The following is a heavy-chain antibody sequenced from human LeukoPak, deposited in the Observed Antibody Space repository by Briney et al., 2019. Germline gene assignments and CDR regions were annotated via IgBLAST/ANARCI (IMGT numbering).Heavy chain of an antibody. D-gene: IGHD2-15*01. CDR2: IYTSGST. CDR3: ARHGCSGGSCYFTSFYYYYYGMDV. Sequence: SETLSLTCTVSGGSISSYYWSWIRQPAGKGLEWIGRIYTSGSTNYNPSLKSRVTMSVDTSKNQFSLKLSSVTAADTAVYYCARHGCSGGSCYFTSFYYYYYGMDVWGQGTTVTVSS. V-gene: IGHV4-4*07. J-gene: IGHJ6*02. CDR1: GGSISSYY.